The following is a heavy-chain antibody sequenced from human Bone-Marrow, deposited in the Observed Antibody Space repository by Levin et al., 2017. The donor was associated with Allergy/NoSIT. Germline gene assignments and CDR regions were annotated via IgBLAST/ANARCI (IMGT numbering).Heavy chain of an antibody. Sequence: GASVKVSCKASGGSFSSYAITWVRQAPGQGLEWMGTIMPAFGTANYAQKFQGRVTMNADESSSTAYMELSSLTSEDTAVYYCAREGRSYTSSSGFLHYWGQGTLVSVSS. CDR3: AREGRSYTSSSGFLHY. V-gene: IGHV1-69*13. CDR2: IMPAFGTA. J-gene: IGHJ4*02. CDR1: GGSFSSYA. D-gene: IGHD6-6*01.